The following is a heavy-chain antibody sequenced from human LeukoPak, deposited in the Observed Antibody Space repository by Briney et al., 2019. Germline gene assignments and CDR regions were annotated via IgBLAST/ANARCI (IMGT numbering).Heavy chain of an antibody. CDR3: ARIRDDYGDYVMDY. CDR1: GGSISSSNW. D-gene: IGHD4-17*01. CDR2: IYHSGST. V-gene: IGHV4-4*02. Sequence: SETLSLTCAVSGGSISSSNWWSWVRQPPGKGLEWIGEIYHSGSTNYNPSLKSRVTISVDTSKNQFSLKLSSVTAADTAVYYCARIRDDYGDYVMDYWGQGTLVTVSS. J-gene: IGHJ4*02.